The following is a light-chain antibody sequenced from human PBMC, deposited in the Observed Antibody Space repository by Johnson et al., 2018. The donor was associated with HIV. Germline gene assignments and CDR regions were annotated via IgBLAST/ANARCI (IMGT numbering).Light chain of an antibody. V-gene: IGLV1-51*01. CDR1: SSNIGNNY. CDR2: DNN. CDR3: GTWDSRLSSLYV. J-gene: IGLJ1*01. Sequence: HSVLTQPPSVSAAPGQKVTISCSGSSSNIGNNYVSWYQQLPGTAPKLLIYDNNKRPSGIPDRFSGSKSGPSATLGITGLQTGDEADYYCGTWDSRLSSLYVFGTGTKVTVL.